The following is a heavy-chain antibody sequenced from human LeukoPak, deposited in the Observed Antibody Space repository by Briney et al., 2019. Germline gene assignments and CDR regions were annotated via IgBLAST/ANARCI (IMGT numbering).Heavy chain of an antibody. J-gene: IGHJ6*03. CDR2: IYYSGST. V-gene: IGHV4-39*01. CDR3: AGHGSGSHPYYYYYMDV. D-gene: IGHD1-26*01. CDR1: GGSISSSSYY. Sequence: PSETLSLTCTVSGGSISSSSYYWGWIRQPPGKGLEWIGSIYYSGSTYYNPSLKSRVTISVDTSKNQFSLKLSSVTAADTAVYYCAGHGSGSHPYYYYYMDVWGKGTTVTVSS.